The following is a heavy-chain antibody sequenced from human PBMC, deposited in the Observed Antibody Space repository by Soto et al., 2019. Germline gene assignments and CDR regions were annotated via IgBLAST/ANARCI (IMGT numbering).Heavy chain of an antibody. Sequence: EVQLVESGGGLVQPGGSLRLSCAASGFTFSSYWMSWVRQAPGKGLEWVANIKQAGSEKYYVDYVKGRFTITRDNAKNSLDLQMNSLRAEDTAVYYCASQPTYYYGSGSYLVDYWGQGTLVTVAS. D-gene: IGHD3-10*01. CDR2: IKQAGSEK. CDR1: GFTFSSYW. J-gene: IGHJ4*02. V-gene: IGHV3-7*01. CDR3: ASQPTYYYGSGSYLVDY.